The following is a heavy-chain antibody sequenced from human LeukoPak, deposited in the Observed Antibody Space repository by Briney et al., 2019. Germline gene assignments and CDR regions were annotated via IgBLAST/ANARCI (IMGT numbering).Heavy chain of an antibody. Sequence: PGSSLRLSCAASGFTFDDYAMHWVRQAPGKGLEGVSGISWNSGSIGYADSVKGRFTISRDNAKNSLYLQMNSLRAEDTALYYCAKDETGYTSSCDYWGQGTLVTISS. CDR1: GFTFDDYA. CDR2: ISWNSGSI. J-gene: IGHJ4*02. CDR3: AKDETGYTSSCDY. D-gene: IGHD6-13*01. V-gene: IGHV3-9*01.